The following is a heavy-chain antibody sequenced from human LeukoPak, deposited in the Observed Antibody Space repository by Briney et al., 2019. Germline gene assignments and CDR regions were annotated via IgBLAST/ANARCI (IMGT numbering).Heavy chain of an antibody. D-gene: IGHD6-13*01. J-gene: IGHJ4*02. CDR3: ARQNPAASGQGLDY. CDR2: IHHSGST. Sequence: SETLSLTCSVSGGSISGYYWSWIRQPPGKGLEWIGYIHHSGSTNYNPSLKSRVTFSVDTSKNQFSLELTSVTAADTAVYYCARQNPAASGQGLDYWGQGTLVTVSP. V-gene: IGHV4-59*08. CDR1: GGSISGYY.